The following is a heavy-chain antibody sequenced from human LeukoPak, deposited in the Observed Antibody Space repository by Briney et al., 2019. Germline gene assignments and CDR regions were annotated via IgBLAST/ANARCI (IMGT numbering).Heavy chain of an antibody. Sequence: SETLSLTCAVYGGSFSGYYWSWIRQPPGKGLEWIGEINHRGSTNYNPSLKSRVTISVDTSKNQFSLKLSSVTAADTAVYYCARGRLSQYYYGSGTPKSFDYWGQGTLVTVSS. CDR3: ARGRLSQYYYGSGTPKSFDY. CDR1: GGSFSGYY. J-gene: IGHJ4*02. V-gene: IGHV4-34*01. D-gene: IGHD3-10*01. CDR2: INHRGST.